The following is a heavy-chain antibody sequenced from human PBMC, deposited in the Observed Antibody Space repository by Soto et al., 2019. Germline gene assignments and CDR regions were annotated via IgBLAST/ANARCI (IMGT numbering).Heavy chain of an antibody. Sequence: DVQLVESGGGLIQPGGSLRLSCAASGFTVSNNYMTWVRQAPGKGLEWVSIIYTRGTTYYADSVKGRFTISRDNSKNTRYLQMNNLRAEDTAVYYCAREYDTSGYILRYWGQGTLVTVSS. CDR2: IYTRGTT. CDR3: AREYDTSGYILRY. V-gene: IGHV3-53*01. CDR1: GFTVSNNY. D-gene: IGHD3-22*01. J-gene: IGHJ4*02.